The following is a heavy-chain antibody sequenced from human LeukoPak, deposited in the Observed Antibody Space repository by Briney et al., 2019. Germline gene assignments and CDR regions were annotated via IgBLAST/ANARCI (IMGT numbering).Heavy chain of an antibody. D-gene: IGHD3-10*01. CDR3: ATGAMVYDY. V-gene: IGHV1-24*01. J-gene: IGHJ4*02. CDR2: LSPRDGET. CDR1: GSTLTKIS. Sequence: ASVKVSCTVSGSTLTKISIDWVRQAPGKGLEWMGSLSPRDGETSHAQKFQGRFNMTADTSTDTAYMEMSSLDSGDTAVYYCATGAMVYDYWGQGTLAIVSS.